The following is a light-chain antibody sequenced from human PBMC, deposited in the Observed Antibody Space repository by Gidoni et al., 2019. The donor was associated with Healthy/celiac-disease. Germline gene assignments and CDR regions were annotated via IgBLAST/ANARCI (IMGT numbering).Light chain of an antibody. Sequence: QSVLTQPPSASGTPGQRFTISCSGSSSNIGSNTVNWYQQLPGTAPKLLIYSNNQRPSGVPDRFSGSKSGTSASLAISGLQSEDEADYYCAAWDDSLNGPNYVFGTGTKVTVL. J-gene: IGLJ1*01. CDR3: AAWDDSLNGPNYV. CDR1: SSNIGSNT. V-gene: IGLV1-44*01. CDR2: SNN.